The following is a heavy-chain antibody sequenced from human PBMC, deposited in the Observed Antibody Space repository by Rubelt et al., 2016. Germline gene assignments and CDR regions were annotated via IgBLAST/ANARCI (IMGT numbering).Heavy chain of an antibody. V-gene: IGHV1-2*06. Sequence: QVQLVQSGAEVKKPGASVKVSCKASGYTFTGYYMHWVRQAPGQGLEWVGRINPNSGGPNYAQKFQGRVIMTRDTSITTAYMELSRLRSDDTAVFYCARESSSGWYIDYWGQGTLVTVSS. CDR2: INPNSGGP. D-gene: IGHD6-19*01. CDR3: ARESSSGWYIDY. CDR1: GYTFTGYY. J-gene: IGHJ4*02.